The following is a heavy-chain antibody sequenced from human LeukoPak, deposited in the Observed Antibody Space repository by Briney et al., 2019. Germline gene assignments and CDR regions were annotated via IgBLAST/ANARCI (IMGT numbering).Heavy chain of an antibody. D-gene: IGHD1-26*01. CDR2: IYHSGST. CDR1: GASISGSGYY. Sequence: SETLSLTCAVSGASISGSGYYWGWIRQPPGEGLEWIGSIYHSGSTYYNPSLKSRVTISLDTSKNQFSLKLSSVTAADTAVFYCARVEYSGSYYFDYWGQGTLVTVSS. CDR3: ARVEYSGSYYFDY. V-gene: IGHV4-39*07. J-gene: IGHJ4*02.